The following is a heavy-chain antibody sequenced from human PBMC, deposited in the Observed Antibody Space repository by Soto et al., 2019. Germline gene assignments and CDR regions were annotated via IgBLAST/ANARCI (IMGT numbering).Heavy chain of an antibody. J-gene: IGHJ6*02. D-gene: IGHD3-3*01. CDR1: GFTFTSSA. CDR2: IVVGSGNT. V-gene: IGHV1-58*01. CDR3: AADHNYDCWSCYPRRDYYVMDV. Sequence: QMQLVQSGPEVKKPGTSVKVSCKASGFTFTSSAVQWVRQARGQRLEWIGWIVVGSGNTNYAQKFQERVTITSDMSTSTAYMELSSLISEYTAVYYCAADHNYDCWSCYPRRDYYVMDVWGQGTTVTVSS.